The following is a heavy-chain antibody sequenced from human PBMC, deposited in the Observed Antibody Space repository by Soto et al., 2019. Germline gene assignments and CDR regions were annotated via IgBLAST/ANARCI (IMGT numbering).Heavy chain of an antibody. CDR3: PTPRSHDTSGYYYALDY. Sequence: QVQLVQSGAEVKKPGASVKVSCKVSGYTLSDSSMHWVRQAPGKGLEWMGRLDPEDGKTIYSQKFQGRVTMTEDTSTDTAYMELSRLRSEDSALYYCPTPRSHDTSGYYYALDYWGQGTLVTVSS. J-gene: IGHJ4*02. CDR1: GYTLSDSS. CDR2: LDPEDGKT. D-gene: IGHD3-22*01. V-gene: IGHV1-24*01.